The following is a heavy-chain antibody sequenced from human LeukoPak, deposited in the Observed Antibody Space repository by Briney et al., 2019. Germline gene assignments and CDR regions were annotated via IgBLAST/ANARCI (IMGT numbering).Heavy chain of an antibody. CDR2: IYYSGST. J-gene: IGHJ6*02. V-gene: IGHV4-31*03. CDR3: ARDPWEASYYYGMDV. CDR1: GGSISSGGYY. Sequence: PSETLSLTCTVSGGSISSGGYYWSWIRQHPGKGLEWIGYIYYSGSTYYNPSLKSRVTISVDTSKNQFSLKLSSVTAADTAVYYCARDPWEASYYYGMDVWGQGTTVTVSS. D-gene: IGHD1-26*01.